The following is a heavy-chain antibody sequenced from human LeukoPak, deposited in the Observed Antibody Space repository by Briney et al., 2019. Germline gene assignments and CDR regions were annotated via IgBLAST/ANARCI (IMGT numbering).Heavy chain of an antibody. CDR3: ACDSSGYHNYYFDY. D-gene: IGHD3-22*01. Sequence: GGSLILSCAASGFTFSSYSMNWVRQAPGKGLEWVSPISSSSSYIYYADSVKGRFTISRDNAKNSLYLQMNSLRAEDTAVYYCACDSSGYHNYYFDYWGQGTLVTVSS. V-gene: IGHV3-21*01. CDR2: ISSSSSYI. CDR1: GFTFSSYS. J-gene: IGHJ4*02.